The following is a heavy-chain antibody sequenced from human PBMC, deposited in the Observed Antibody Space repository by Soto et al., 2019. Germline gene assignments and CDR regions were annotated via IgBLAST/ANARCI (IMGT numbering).Heavy chain of an antibody. CDR1: GFTFSSYA. CDR3: AKAPERSYIVVVVAATRFDY. Sequence: GGSLRLSCAASGFTFSSYAMSWVRQAPGKGLEWVSAISGSGGSTYYADSVKGRFTISRDNSKNTLYLQMNSLRAEDTAVYYCAKAPERSYIVVVVAATRFDYWGQGTLVTVSS. D-gene: IGHD2-15*01. CDR2: ISGSGGST. J-gene: IGHJ4*02. V-gene: IGHV3-23*01.